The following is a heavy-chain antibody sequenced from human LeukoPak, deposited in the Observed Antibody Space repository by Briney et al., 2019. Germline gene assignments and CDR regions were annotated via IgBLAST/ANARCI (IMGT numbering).Heavy chain of an antibody. V-gene: IGHV1-18*01. Sequence: GASVKVSCKASGYXFTGYGISWARKAPGQGLEWMAWISPYNGNTDYAQKFQGRATMTTDTSTSTAYMELRSLRSDDTAVYYCSSGGGAQQLEGYWGQGTLVTVSS. CDR3: SSGGGAQQLEGY. D-gene: IGHD6-13*01. J-gene: IGHJ4*02. CDR1: GYXFTGYG. CDR2: ISPYNGNT.